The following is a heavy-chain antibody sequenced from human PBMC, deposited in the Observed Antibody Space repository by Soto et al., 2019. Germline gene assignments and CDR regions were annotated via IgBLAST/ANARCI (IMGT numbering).Heavy chain of an antibody. CDR3: ASWHDFWSGYGDYYYGMDV. CDR1: GFTFGSYS. J-gene: IGHJ6*02. V-gene: IGHV3-48*02. Sequence: GGSLRLSCAASGFTFGSYSMNWVRQAPGKGLEWVSYISSSSSTIYYADSVKGRFTISRDNAKNSLYLQMNSLRDEDTAVYYCASWHDFWSGYGDYYYGMDVWGQGTTVTVSS. CDR2: ISSSSSTI. D-gene: IGHD3-3*01.